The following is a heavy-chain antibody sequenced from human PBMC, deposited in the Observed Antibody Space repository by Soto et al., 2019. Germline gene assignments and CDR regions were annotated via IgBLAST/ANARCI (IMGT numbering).Heavy chain of an antibody. V-gene: IGHV3-72*01. D-gene: IGHD3-22*01. CDR3: VRTTYFSDSGGYTRCFYF. Sequence: PXGSLSLSCAVAGVTLSGHSHAWVRQAPGKGMEWVWRSRGKAQGDSTAYAASVKGRFTASRDETENSVYLQMNSLKTEDTAVYYSVRTTYFSDSGGYTRCFYFWGQGPLVTVSS. CDR1: GVTLSGHS. J-gene: IGHJ4*02. CDR2: SRGKAQGDST.